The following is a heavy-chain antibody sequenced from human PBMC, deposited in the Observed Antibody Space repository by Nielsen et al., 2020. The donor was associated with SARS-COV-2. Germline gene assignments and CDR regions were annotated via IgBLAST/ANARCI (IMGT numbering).Heavy chain of an antibody. Sequence: SWIRQPPGKGLEWIGYIYYSGSTYYNPSLKSRVTISVDTSKNQFSLKLSSVTAADTAVYYCARGGEYYDILTGYRPPDYWGQGTLVTVSS. D-gene: IGHD3-9*01. J-gene: IGHJ4*02. V-gene: IGHV4-30-4*08. CDR3: ARGGEYYDILTGYRPPDY. CDR2: IYYSGST.